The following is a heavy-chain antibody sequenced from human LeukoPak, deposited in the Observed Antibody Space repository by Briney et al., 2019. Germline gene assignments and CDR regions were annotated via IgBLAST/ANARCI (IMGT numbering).Heavy chain of an antibody. D-gene: IGHD2-2*01. CDR2: INHSGST. J-gene: IGHJ6*03. V-gene: IGHV4-34*01. Sequence: PSETLSLTCAVYGGSFSGYYWSWIRQPPGKGLEWIGEINHSGSTNYDPSLKSRVTISVDTSKNQFSLKLSSVTAADTAVYYCARVSGGCSSTSCYHYYYYMDVWGKGTTVTVSS. CDR1: GGSFSGYY. CDR3: ARVSGGCSSTSCYHYYYYMDV.